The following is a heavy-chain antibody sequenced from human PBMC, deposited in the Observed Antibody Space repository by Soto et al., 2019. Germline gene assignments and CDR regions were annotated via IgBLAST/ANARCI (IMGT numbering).Heavy chain of an antibody. CDR1: GYTFTSYG. J-gene: IGHJ6*02. CDR2: ISGYNGNT. V-gene: IGHV1-18*04. CDR3: ARAGKYYYGSGSPYYYGMDV. D-gene: IGHD3-10*01. Sequence: QVQLVQSGADVKKPGASVKVSCKASGYTFTSYGVSWVRQDPGQGLEWMGWISGYNGNTNYAQKLQGRVTVTTDTSTSTAYMELRSLRSDDTAVYYCARAGKYYYGSGSPYYYGMDVWGQGITVTVSS.